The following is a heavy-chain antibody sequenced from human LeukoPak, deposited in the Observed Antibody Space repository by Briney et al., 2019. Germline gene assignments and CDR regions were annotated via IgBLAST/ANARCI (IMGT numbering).Heavy chain of an antibody. D-gene: IGHD3-22*01. Sequence: PGGSLRLSCAASGFTFSDYNMRWIRQAPGKGLEWVSSISRSGSTKYYADSVKGRFTISRDNAKNSLYLQMNSLRAEDTAVYYCARDYYDSSGYYGGFDYWGQGTLVTVSS. J-gene: IGHJ4*02. CDR1: GFTFSDYN. CDR3: ARDYYDSSGYYGGFDY. CDR2: ISRSGSTK. V-gene: IGHV3-11*04.